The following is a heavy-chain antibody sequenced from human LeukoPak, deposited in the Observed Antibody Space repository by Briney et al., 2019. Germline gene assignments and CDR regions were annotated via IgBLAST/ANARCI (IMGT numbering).Heavy chain of an antibody. CDR3: AKGFQTYGELSFDG. Sequence: GGSLRLSCAASGFIFSNYAMSWVRQAPGKGLEWVSTVSGSATNTYYADSVKGRLTVSRDNSKNTLYLQMDNLRADDTAVYYCAKGFQTYGELSFDGWGQGTLVTVSS. CDR1: GFIFSNYA. V-gene: IGHV3-23*01. J-gene: IGHJ4*02. D-gene: IGHD4-17*01. CDR2: VSGSATNT.